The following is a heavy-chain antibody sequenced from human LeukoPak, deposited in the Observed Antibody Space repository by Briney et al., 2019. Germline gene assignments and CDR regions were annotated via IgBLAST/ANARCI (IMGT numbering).Heavy chain of an antibody. Sequence: KPSETLSLTCTVSGGSISGYSWSWIRQSPGGGLEWIGYIYYSGDTAYNPSLRSRVTLSVDTSKNQFSLQLRSVTTADTAVYYCVTGPYGASISKWFDPWGQGTQVIVSP. D-gene: IGHD4/OR15-4a*01. J-gene: IGHJ5*02. CDR1: GGSISGYS. V-gene: IGHV4-59*01. CDR2: IYYSGDT. CDR3: VTGPYGASISKWFDP.